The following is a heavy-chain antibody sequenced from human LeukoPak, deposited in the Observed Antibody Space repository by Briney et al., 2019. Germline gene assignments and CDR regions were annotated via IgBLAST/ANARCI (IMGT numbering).Heavy chain of an antibody. CDR2: ISSSSSYI. J-gene: IGHJ4*02. CDR1: GFTFRSYS. V-gene: IGHV3-21*01. Sequence: PGGSLRLSCAAAGFTFRSYSMNWVRQAPGKGLEWVSSISSSSSYIYYADSVKGRFTISRDNAKNSLYLQMNSLRAEDTAVYYCARDLGYCSSTSCRHFDYWGQGTLVTVSS. D-gene: IGHD2-2*01. CDR3: ARDLGYCSSTSCRHFDY.